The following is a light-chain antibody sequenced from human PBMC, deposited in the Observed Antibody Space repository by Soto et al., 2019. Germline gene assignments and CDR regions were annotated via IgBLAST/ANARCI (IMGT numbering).Light chain of an antibody. Sequence: QAVVTQEPSLTVSPGGTVALTCASSTGAVTSGHYTNWLQQKPGQAPRALIYSTDTKHSWTPARISGSLLGGKAALTLSGAQPEDEADYYCLLYYGGAVIFGGGTKLTVL. CDR1: TGAVTSGHY. CDR2: STD. J-gene: IGLJ2*01. V-gene: IGLV7-43*01. CDR3: LLYYGGAVI.